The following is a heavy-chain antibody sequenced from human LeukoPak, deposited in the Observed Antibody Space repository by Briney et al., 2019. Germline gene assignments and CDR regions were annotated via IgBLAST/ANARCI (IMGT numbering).Heavy chain of an antibody. D-gene: IGHD4-17*01. CDR2: IRYDGSNK. Sequence: GGPLRLSCAASGFTFSSYGMHWVRQAPGKGLEWVAFIRYDGSNKYYADSVKGRFTISRDNSKNTLYLQMNSLRAEDTAVYYCAKVNYGDYVYYYFMDVWGKGTTVTVSS. CDR1: GFTFSSYG. J-gene: IGHJ6*03. V-gene: IGHV3-30*02. CDR3: AKVNYGDYVYYYFMDV.